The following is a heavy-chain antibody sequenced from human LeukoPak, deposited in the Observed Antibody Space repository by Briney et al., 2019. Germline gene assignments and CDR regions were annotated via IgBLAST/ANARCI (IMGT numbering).Heavy chain of an antibody. CDR3: VRGALASCGGRCHGIFDN. Sequence: GGSLRLSCAASGFTFNDYWMHWVGQVPGKGLVWVSRINDDASRIFYADSVKGRFTISRDNSQNTLYLQMNSLRADDTAVYYCVRGALASCGGRCHGIFDNWGQGILVTVSS. J-gene: IGHJ4*02. CDR2: INDDASRI. CDR1: GFTFNDYW. V-gene: IGHV3-74*01. D-gene: IGHD2-21*01.